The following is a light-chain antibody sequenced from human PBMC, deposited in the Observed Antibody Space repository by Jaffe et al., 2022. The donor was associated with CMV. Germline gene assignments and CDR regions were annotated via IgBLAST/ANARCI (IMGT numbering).Light chain of an antibody. CDR1: QSITSW. J-gene: IGKJ2*01. CDR2: KAS. Sequence: DIQMTQSPFTLSAYVGDRVTISCRASQSITSWVAWYQQKPGKAPKLLIYKASSLESGVPSRFSGSGSGTEFTLTISSLQPDDFATYYCQQYDSYPYTFGQGTKLEIK. CDR3: QQYDSYPYT. V-gene: IGKV1-5*03.